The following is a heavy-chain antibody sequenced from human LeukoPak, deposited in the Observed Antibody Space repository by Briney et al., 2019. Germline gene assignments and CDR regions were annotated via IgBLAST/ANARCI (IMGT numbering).Heavy chain of an antibody. CDR2: IYKSGII. CDR3: ATKVRGGFDI. J-gene: IGHJ3*02. V-gene: IGHV4-59*11. Sequence: SETLSLTCTVSGGSIYSHYCNWIRQSPGKELEWIGYIYKSGIINYNPSLKSRVTTSVDTSKNQFSLKLSSVTAADTAIYYCATKVRGGFDIWGQGTMVTVSS. D-gene: IGHD2-15*01. CDR1: GGSIYSHY.